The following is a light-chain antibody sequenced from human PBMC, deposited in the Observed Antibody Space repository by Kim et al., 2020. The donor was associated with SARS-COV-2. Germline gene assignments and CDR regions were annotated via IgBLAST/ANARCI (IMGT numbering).Light chain of an antibody. CDR1: QDMGSE. CDR2: GAS. J-gene: IGKJ5*01. Sequence: ASVGDRGTITCRASQDMGSELGWYQQNPGRAPKRLIYGASNLQSGVPSRFSGSGSETEFTLTINSLQPEDFATYLCLQHRTYPLTFGQGTRLEIK. CDR3: LQHRTYPLT. V-gene: IGKV1-17*01.